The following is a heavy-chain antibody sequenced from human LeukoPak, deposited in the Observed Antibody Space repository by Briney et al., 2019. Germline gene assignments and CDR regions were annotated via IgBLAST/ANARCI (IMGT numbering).Heavy chain of an antibody. J-gene: IGHJ3*02. CDR3: ARGRDYYDSSAGI. D-gene: IGHD3-22*01. Sequence: PSETLSLTCTVSGGSISSSSYYWGWIRQPPGKGLEWIGEINHSGSTNYNPSLKSRVTISVDTSKNQFSLKLSSVTAADTAVYYCARGRDYYDSSAGIWGQGTMVTVSS. CDR1: GGSISSSSYY. V-gene: IGHV4-39*07. CDR2: INHSGST.